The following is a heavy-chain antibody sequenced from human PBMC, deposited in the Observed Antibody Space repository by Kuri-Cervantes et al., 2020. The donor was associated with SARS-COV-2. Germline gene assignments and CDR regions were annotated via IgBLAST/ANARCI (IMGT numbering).Heavy chain of an antibody. CDR2: ISSSSSYI. J-gene: IGHJ3*02. Sequence: GSLRLSCAASGFTFSSYSMNWVRQAPGKGLEWVSSISSSSSYIYYADSVKGRFTISRDNAKNSLYLQMNSLRAEDTAVYYCARRLEYDFWSGPLDAFDIWGQGTMVTVSS. V-gene: IGHV3-21*01. CDR3: ARRLEYDFWSGPLDAFDI. D-gene: IGHD3-3*01. CDR1: GFTFSSYS.